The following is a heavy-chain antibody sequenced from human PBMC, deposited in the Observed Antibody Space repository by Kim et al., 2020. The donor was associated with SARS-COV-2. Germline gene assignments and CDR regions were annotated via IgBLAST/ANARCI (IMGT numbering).Heavy chain of an antibody. D-gene: IGHD3-9*01. J-gene: IGHJ4*02. CDR1: GGSISSGSYY. CDR2: IYTSGST. V-gene: IGHV4-61*02. Sequence: SETLSLTCTVSGGSISSGSYYWSWIRQPAGKGLEWIGRIYTSGSTNYNPSLKSRDTISVDTSKNQFSLKLSSVTAADTAVYYCARDSAPRILTGYHYFGYWGQGTLFTVSS. CDR3: ARDSAPRILTGYHYFGY.